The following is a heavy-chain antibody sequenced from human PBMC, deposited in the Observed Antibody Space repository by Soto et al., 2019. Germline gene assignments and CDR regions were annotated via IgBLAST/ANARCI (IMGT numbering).Heavy chain of an antibody. CDR3: ARDLYGSGSPFDY. Sequence: EVQLVESGGGLVKPGGSLRLSCAASGFTFSSYSMNWVRQAPGKGLEWVSSISSSSSYIYYADSVKGRFTISRDNAKNSLYLQMNSLGAEDTAVYYCARDLYGSGSPFDYWGQGTLVTVSS. CDR2: ISSSSSYI. J-gene: IGHJ4*02. V-gene: IGHV3-21*01. D-gene: IGHD3-10*01. CDR1: GFTFSSYS.